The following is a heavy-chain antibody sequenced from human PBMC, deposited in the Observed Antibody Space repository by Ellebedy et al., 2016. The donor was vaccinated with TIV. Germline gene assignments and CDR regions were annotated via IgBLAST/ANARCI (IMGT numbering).Heavy chain of an antibody. V-gene: IGHV3-7*04. Sequence: GESLKISXAASGFTFSSYWMSWVRQAPGKGLEWVDNIKQDGSEKYYVDSVKGRFTISRDNAKNSLYLQMNSLRAEDTAVYYCAGGRYFDWLLDYWGQGTLVTVSS. CDR1: GFTFSSYW. D-gene: IGHD3-9*01. CDR3: AGGRYFDWLLDY. CDR2: IKQDGSEK. J-gene: IGHJ4*02.